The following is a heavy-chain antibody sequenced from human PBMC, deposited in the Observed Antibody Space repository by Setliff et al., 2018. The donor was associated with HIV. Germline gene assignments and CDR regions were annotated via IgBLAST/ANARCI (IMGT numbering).Heavy chain of an antibody. J-gene: IGHJ4*02. CDR1: GYTFTSYA. D-gene: IGHD3-10*01. CDR3: ARGKLWPDY. CDR2: INAGNGST. V-gene: IGHV1-3*01. Sequence: GASVKASCKASGYTFTSYAMHWVRQAPGQRLEWMGWINAGNGSTKYSQKFQGRVTITRDTSASTAYMELSSLRSEDTAVYYCARGKLWPDYWGQGTLVTVSS.